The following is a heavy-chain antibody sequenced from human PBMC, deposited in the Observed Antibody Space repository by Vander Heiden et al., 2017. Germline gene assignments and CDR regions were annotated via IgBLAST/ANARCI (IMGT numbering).Heavy chain of an antibody. CDR1: GGSLSGFY. CDR3: ARGLETVSHSSPV. CDR2: INRGGST. V-gene: IGHV4-34*01. J-gene: IGHJ6*02. Sequence: QVQLQQWGAGLLKPSETLSLTCAVYGGSLSGFYWSWIRQPPGKGLEWIGEINRGGSTNYNPSLKSRVTISVDTSNNQFSLRLSSVTAADTAVYYCARGLETVSHSSPVWGQGTTVTVSS. D-gene: IGHD4-17*01.